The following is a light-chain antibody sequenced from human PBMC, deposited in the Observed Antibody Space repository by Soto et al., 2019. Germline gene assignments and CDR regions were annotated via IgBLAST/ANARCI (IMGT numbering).Light chain of an antibody. CDR1: QSISAW. Sequence: DIQMTQSPSTLSASVGDRDTITCRASQSISAWLAWYQQKPGKAPKLLIYDVSNLESGVPSRFSGSGSGTEFTLTISSLQPDDVATYYCQQYNTFWTFGQGTKV. V-gene: IGKV1-5*01. CDR3: QQYNTFWT. CDR2: DVS. J-gene: IGKJ1*01.